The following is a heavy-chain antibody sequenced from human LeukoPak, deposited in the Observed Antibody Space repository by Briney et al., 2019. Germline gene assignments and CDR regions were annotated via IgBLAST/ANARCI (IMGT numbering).Heavy chain of an antibody. V-gene: IGHV3-23*01. CDR2: ITGSGDGS. CDR1: GFTFSSYG. CDR3: AKIRAPRSAFVI. Sequence: GGSLRLSCAASGFTFSSYGMSWVRQAPGKGLEWVSAITGSGDGSYYADSVKGRFAISRDNAKNTLSLQMSSLRAEDTAVYHCAKIRAPRSAFVIWGQGTMVTVSS. J-gene: IGHJ3*02.